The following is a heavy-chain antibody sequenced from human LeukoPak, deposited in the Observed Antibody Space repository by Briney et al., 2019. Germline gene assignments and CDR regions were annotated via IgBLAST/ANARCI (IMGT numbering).Heavy chain of an antibody. CDR2: IYHSGST. V-gene: IGHV4-30-2*01. CDR3: ARGVDYSNYFDY. Sequence: SQILSLTCAVSGGSISSGGYSWSWIRQPPGKGLEWIGYIYHSGSTYYNPSLKSRVTISVDRSKNQFSLKLSSVTAADTAVYYCARGVDYSNYFDYWGQGTLVTVSS. D-gene: IGHD4-11*01. CDR1: GGSISSGGYS. J-gene: IGHJ4*02.